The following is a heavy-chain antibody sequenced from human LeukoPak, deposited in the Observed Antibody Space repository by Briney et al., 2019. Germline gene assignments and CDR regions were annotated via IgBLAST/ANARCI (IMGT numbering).Heavy chain of an antibody. CDR1: GFTFSSYA. J-gene: IGHJ4*02. CDR2: ISYDGSNK. Sequence: GGSLRLSCAASGFTFSSYAMHWVRQAPGKGLEWVAVISYDGSNKYYADSVKGRFTISRDNSKNTLYLQMNSLRAEDTAVYYCARSMVMVRGGTDYWGQGTLVTVSS. CDR3: ARSMVMVRGGTDY. D-gene: IGHD3-10*01. V-gene: IGHV3-30-3*01.